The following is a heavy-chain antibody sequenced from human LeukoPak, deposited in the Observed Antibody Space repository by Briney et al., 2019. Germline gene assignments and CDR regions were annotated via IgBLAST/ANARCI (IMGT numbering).Heavy chain of an antibody. CDR3: ARDPDGIAAAGDYYYYMDV. CDR1: GFTFSSYW. Sequence: PGGSLRLSCAASGFTFSSYWMHWVRQAPGKGLVWVSRINSDGSSTSYADSVKGRFTISRDNAKNTLYLQMNSLRAEDTAVYYCARDPDGIAAAGDYYYYMDVWGKGTTVTVSS. V-gene: IGHV3-74*01. CDR2: INSDGSST. D-gene: IGHD6-13*01. J-gene: IGHJ6*03.